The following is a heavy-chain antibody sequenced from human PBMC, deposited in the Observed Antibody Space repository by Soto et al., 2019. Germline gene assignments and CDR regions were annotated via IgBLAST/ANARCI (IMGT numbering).Heavy chain of an antibody. Sequence: QVHLVQSGAEVKKPGASVKVSCKGSGYTFTSYGISWVRQAPGQGLEWMGWICAHNHNTNYAQKVQGRVTVTTDTSTSTAYMELRSLRSDVTAVYYCARGRYGDYWGQGTLVTVSS. J-gene: IGHJ4*02. CDR1: GYTFTSYG. V-gene: IGHV1-18*01. D-gene: IGHD4-17*01. CDR2: ICAHNHNT. CDR3: ARGRYGDY.